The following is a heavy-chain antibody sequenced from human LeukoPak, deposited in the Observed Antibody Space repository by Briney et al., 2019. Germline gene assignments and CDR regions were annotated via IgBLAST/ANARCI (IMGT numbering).Heavy chain of an antibody. V-gene: IGHV4-34*01. CDR2: INHSGST. CDR1: GGSFSGYY. CDR3: ARGYGDFWSGYYRTGNWFDP. Sequence: SETLSLTCAVHGGSFSGYYWSWIRQPPGKGLEWIGEINHSGSTNYNPSLKSRVTISVDTSKNQFSLKLSSVTAADTAVYYCARGYGDFWSGYYRTGNWFDPWGQGTLVTVSS. D-gene: IGHD3-3*01. J-gene: IGHJ5*02.